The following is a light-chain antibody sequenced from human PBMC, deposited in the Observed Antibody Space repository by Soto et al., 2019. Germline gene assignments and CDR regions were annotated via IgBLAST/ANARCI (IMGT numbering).Light chain of an antibody. V-gene: IGKV1-39*01. CDR2: AAS. Sequence: DIQMTQSPSSLSASVGDRVSVTCRPSQSISIYLNCYQQKPGKAPKLLIYAASSLQSGLPSRFSGSGSGTDFTLTIRSLQPEDFATYYCQQSYSTLTFGGGTKVDIK. J-gene: IGKJ4*01. CDR1: QSISIY. CDR3: QQSYSTLT.